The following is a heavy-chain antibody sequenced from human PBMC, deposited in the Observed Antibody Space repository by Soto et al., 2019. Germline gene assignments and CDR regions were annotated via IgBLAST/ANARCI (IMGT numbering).Heavy chain of an antibody. V-gene: IGHV3-7*01. Sequence: EVHLVESGGGLVQPGGSLRLSCTASGFTFSDSWMTWVRQAPGKELEWVARIKPDESEKKYADSVKGRFSISRDNAKNSMYLQMDSLRGEDTAVYYCVRGGSNYASWGQGTLVTVSS. D-gene: IGHD4-4*01. J-gene: IGHJ5*02. CDR2: IKPDESEK. CDR1: GFTFSDSW. CDR3: VRGGSNYAS.